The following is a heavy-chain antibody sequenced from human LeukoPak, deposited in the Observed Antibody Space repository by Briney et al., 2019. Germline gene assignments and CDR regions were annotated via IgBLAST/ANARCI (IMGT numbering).Heavy chain of an antibody. D-gene: IGHD3/OR15-3a*01. CDR1: GGSISSYY. CDR2: IYYSGST. CDR3: ARLDFAVFYY. Sequence: SETLSLTCTVSGGSISSYYWSWIRQPPGKGLEWIGYIYYSGSTNYNPSLMSRVTISVDTSKNQFSLKLSSVTAADTAVYYCARLDFAVFYYWGQGTLVTVSS. V-gene: IGHV4-59*08. J-gene: IGHJ4*02.